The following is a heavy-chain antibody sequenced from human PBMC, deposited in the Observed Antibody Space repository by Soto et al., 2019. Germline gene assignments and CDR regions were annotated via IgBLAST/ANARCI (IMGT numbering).Heavy chain of an antibody. CDR2: IYSGGST. CDR1: GFTVSSNY. Sequence: GGSLRLSCAASGFTVSSNYMSWVRQAPGKGLEWVSVIYSGGSTYYADSVKGRFTISRDNSKNTLYLQMNSLRAEDTAVYYCARDLLYYYGSGSYYQKALYYYYGMDVWGQGTTVTVSS. CDR3: ARDLLYYYGSGSYYQKALYYYYGMDV. D-gene: IGHD3-10*01. J-gene: IGHJ6*02. V-gene: IGHV3-53*01.